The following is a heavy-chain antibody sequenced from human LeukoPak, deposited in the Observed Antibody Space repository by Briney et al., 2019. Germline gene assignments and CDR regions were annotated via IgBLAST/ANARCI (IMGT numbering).Heavy chain of an antibody. CDR3: ASVCSGGSCYAMSAFDI. D-gene: IGHD2-15*01. V-gene: IGHV4-39*01. J-gene: IGHJ3*02. Sequence: PSETLSLTCTVSGGSVSSSSYYWGWIRQPPGKGLEWIGSIYYSGSTYYNPSLKSRVTISVDTSKNQFSLKLSSVTAADTAVYYCASVCSGGSCYAMSAFDIWGQGTMVTVSS. CDR1: GGSVSSSSYY. CDR2: IYYSGST.